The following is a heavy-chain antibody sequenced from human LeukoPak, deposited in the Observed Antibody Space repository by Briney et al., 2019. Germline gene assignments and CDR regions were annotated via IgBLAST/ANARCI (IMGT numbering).Heavy chain of an antibody. CDR3: ARPLDDYYYMDV. J-gene: IGHJ6*03. CDR2: LKEDGNEK. D-gene: IGHD1-1*01. CDR1: GFTFSSYW. Sequence: PGGSLRLSCAASGFTFSSYWMTWVRQAPGKGLEWVANLKEDGNEKYYVDSVKGRFTISRDNAKNSLYLQMNSLRAEDTAVYYCARPLDDYYYMDVWGKGTTVTVSS. V-gene: IGHV3-7*01.